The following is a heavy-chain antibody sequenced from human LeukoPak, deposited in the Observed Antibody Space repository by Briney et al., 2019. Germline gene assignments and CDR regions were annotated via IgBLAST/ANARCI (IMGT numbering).Heavy chain of an antibody. J-gene: IGHJ4*02. V-gene: IGHV4-4*07. CDR3: ARDRGGSSSGYYQDY. Sequence: ETLSLTCTVSGGSISSYYWSWIRQPAGKGLEWIGRIYTSGSTNYNPSLKSRVTMSVDTSKNQFSLKLSSVTAADTTVYYCARDRGGSSSGYYQDYWGQGTLVTVSS. CDR2: IYTSGST. CDR1: GGSISSYY. D-gene: IGHD3-22*01.